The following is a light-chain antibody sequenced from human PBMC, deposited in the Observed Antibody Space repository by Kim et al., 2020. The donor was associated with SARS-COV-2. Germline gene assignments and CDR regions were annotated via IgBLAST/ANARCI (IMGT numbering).Light chain of an antibody. CDR3: QAWDNRVTLV. J-gene: IGLJ2*01. Sequence: YELTQPPSVSVSPGQTASITCSGDRLGDKYVCWYRQKPGQSPVLVIYEDTKRPSGIPERFSGSKSGTTATLTISGTQAMDEADYYCQAWDNRVTLVFGGGTKLTVL. CDR2: EDT. CDR1: RLGDKY. V-gene: IGLV3-1*01.